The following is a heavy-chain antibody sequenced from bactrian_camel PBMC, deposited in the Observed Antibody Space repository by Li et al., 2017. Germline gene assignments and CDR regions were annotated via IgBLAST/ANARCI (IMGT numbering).Heavy chain of an antibody. Sequence: HVQLVESGGGSVQAGGSLRLSCTASGLAFSNSCMAWFRQAPGGEREAVAGISTDGRSTDYAGSVGGRFTISRDNAKNTLYLQMDNLKPEDTAMYYCAAVACSAYYWKWDGRDEYTYWGQGTQVTVS. V-gene: IGHV3S6*01. CDR3: AAVACSAYYWKWDGRDEYTY. D-gene: IGHD4*01. J-gene: IGHJ4*01. CDR2: ISTDGRST. CDR1: GLAFSNSC.